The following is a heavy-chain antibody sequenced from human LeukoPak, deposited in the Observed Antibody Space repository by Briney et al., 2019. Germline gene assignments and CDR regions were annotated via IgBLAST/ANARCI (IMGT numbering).Heavy chain of an antibody. CDR1: GGSISSGSYY. CDR2: IYTSGST. D-gene: IGHD2-2*01. CDR3: ARGQPAAIEGWFDP. Sequence: PSETLSLTCTVSGGSISSGSYYWSWIRQPAGKGLEWIGRIYTSGSTNYNPSLKSRVTISVDTSKNQFSLKLRSVTAADTAVYYCARGQPAAIEGWFDPWGQGTLVTVSS. V-gene: IGHV4-61*02. J-gene: IGHJ5*02.